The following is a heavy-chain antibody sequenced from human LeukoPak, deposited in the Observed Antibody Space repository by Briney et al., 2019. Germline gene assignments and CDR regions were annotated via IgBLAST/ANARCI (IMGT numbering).Heavy chain of an antibody. CDR1: GGTFSSYA. V-gene: IGHV1-69*05. J-gene: IGHJ4*02. Sequence: VASVKVSCKASGGTFSSYAISWVRQAPGQGLEWMGRIIPIFGTANYAQKFQGRVTITTDESTSTAYMELSSLRSEDTAVYYCAREDTDTSGDYWGQGTLVTVSS. CDR2: IIPIFGTA. CDR3: AREDTDTSGDY. D-gene: IGHD3-10*01.